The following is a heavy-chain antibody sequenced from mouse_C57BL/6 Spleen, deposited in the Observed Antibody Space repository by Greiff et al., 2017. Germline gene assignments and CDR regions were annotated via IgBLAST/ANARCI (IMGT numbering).Heavy chain of an antibody. Sequence: EVMLVESGGGLVKPGGSLKLSCAASGFTFSSYTMSWVRQTPEKRLEWVATISGGGGNTYYPDSVKGRFTISRDNAKNTLYLQMSSLRSEDTALYYCARQLGDFDYWGQGTTLTVSS. CDR1: GFTFSSYT. D-gene: IGHD4-1*01. J-gene: IGHJ2*01. V-gene: IGHV5-9*01. CDR3: ARQLGDFDY. CDR2: ISGGGGNT.